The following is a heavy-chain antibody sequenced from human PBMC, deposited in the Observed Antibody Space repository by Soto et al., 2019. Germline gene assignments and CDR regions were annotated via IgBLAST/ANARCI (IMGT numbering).Heavy chain of an antibody. J-gene: IGHJ6*02. Sequence: VGSLRLSCAASGFTFSSYGMHWVRQAPGKGLEWVAVISYDGSNKYYADSVKGRFTISRDNSKNTLYLQMNSLRAEDTAVYYCAKDRAVAGIQDYYGMDVWGQGTTVTVSS. CDR1: GFTFSSYG. D-gene: IGHD6-19*01. V-gene: IGHV3-30*18. CDR2: ISYDGSNK. CDR3: AKDRAVAGIQDYYGMDV.